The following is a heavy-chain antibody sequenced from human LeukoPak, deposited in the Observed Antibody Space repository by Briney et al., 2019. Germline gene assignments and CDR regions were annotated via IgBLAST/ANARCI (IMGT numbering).Heavy chain of an antibody. CDR3: AKMDDDFLSGYFGRNWFDP. Sequence: GGSLRLSCAASGFTFSSFAMSWVRPAPGKGLEWVSSISGSGDTTYYADSVKGRFTISRDNSKNTLHLQMNSLRAEDTAVYYCAKMDDDFLSGYFGRNWFDPWGQGTLVTVSS. V-gene: IGHV3-23*01. D-gene: IGHD3-3*01. CDR2: ISGSGDTT. J-gene: IGHJ5*02. CDR1: GFTFSSFA.